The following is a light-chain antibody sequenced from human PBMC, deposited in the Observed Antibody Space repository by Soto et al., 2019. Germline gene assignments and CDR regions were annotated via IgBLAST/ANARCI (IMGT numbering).Light chain of an antibody. V-gene: IGKV3-20*01. Sequence: VLQQSPGTVSLSPGARVPLSGRASQSISGNYLAWSQHKPGQAHRLLIYGASSRATGIPDRFSGSGSGTDFTLTISRLEPEDCATYYCIEDYNYPWTVGKGTKVAIK. CDR1: QSISGNY. CDR2: GAS. CDR3: IEDYNYPWT. J-gene: IGKJ1*01.